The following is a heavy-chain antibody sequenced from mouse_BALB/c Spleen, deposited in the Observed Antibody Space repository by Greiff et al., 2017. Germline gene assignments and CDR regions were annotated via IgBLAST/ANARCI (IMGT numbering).Heavy chain of an antibody. V-gene: IGHV5-12-1*01. CDR3: ARHDYYGSSWDY. Sequence: DVHLVESGGGLVKPGGSLKLSCAASGFAFSSYDMSWVRQTPEKRLEWVAYISSGGGSTYYPDTVKGRFTISRDNAKNTLYLQMSSLKSEDTAMYYCARHDYYGSSWDYWGQGTTLTVSS. D-gene: IGHD1-1*01. CDR2: ISSGGGST. J-gene: IGHJ2*01. CDR1: GFAFSSYD.